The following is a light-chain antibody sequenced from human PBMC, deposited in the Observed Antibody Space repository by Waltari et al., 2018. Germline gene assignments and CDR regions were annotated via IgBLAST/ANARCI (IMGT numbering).Light chain of an antibody. Sequence: TVVTQEPSFTFSPCGTVALTCCLTSGPLFPTNFPSWYQQTPGQPPRALMYYIDSRTSGVPNRFSGSIIGDKAALTITGAQADDESDYYCALYVHSGLWIFGGGTRLTVL. CDR3: ALYVHSGLWI. CDR1: SGPLFPTNF. J-gene: IGLJ2*01. V-gene: IGLV8-61*01. CDR2: YID.